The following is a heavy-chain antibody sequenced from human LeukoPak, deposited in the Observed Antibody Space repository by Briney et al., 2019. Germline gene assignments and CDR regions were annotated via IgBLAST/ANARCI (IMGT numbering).Heavy chain of an antibody. CDR2: IHYSGST. Sequence: PSETLSLTCTVSGGSISSGGYYWSWIRQHPGKGLEWIGYIHYSGSTYYNPSLKSRVTISVDTSKNQFSLKLSSVTAADTAVYYCARDRGPYSGYDSYYFDYWGQGTLVTVSS. D-gene: IGHD5-12*01. J-gene: IGHJ4*02. CDR3: ARDRGPYSGYDSYYFDY. CDR1: GGSISSGGYY. V-gene: IGHV4-31*03.